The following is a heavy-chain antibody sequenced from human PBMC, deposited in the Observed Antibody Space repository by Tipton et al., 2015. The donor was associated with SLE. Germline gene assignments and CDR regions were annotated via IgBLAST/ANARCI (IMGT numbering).Heavy chain of an antibody. CDR3: ARVGRGDVFAFDI. J-gene: IGHJ3*02. CDR2: IYYSGST. V-gene: IGHV4-34*01. D-gene: IGHD2-21*02. Sequence: GLVKPSETLSLTCAVYGGSFSGYYWSWIRQPPGKGLEWIGYIYYSGSTYYNPSLKSRVTISVDTSKNQFSLKLSSVTAADTAVYYCARVGRGDVFAFDIWGQGTMVTVSS. CDR1: GGSFSGYY.